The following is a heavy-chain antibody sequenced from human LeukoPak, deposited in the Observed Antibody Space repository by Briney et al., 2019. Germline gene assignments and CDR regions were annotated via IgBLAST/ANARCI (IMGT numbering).Heavy chain of an antibody. V-gene: IGHV3-7*01. J-gene: IGHJ4*02. CDR2: VKQDGSEK. CDR1: GFTFSSYW. Sequence: GGSLRLSCAASGFTFSSYWMSWVRQAPGKGLEWVANVKQDGSEKYYVDSVKGRFTISRDNAKNSLYLQMNSLRAEDTAVYYCARDLSFPIVYFDYWGQGTLVTVSS. D-gene: IGHD2-15*01. CDR3: ARDLSFPIVYFDY.